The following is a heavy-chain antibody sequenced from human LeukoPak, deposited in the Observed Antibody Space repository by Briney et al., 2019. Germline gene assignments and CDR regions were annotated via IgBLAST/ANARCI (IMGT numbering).Heavy chain of an antibody. Sequence: GSLRLSCAASGFTFSSYGMHWVRQAPGKGLEWVAVISYDGSNKYYADSVKGRFTISRDNSKNTLYLQMNSLRAEDTAVYYCAKGGAGYCTNGVCFNYYYYYGMDVWGQGTTVTVSS. J-gene: IGHJ6*02. D-gene: IGHD2-8*01. CDR2: ISYDGSNK. CDR3: AKGGAGYCTNGVCFNYYYYYGMDV. V-gene: IGHV3-30*18. CDR1: GFTFSSYG.